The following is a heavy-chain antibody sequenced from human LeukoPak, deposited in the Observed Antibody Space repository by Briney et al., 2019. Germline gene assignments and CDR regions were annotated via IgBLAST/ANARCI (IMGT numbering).Heavy chain of an antibody. CDR2: INPKTGDT. D-gene: IGHD3-10*01. V-gene: IGHV1-2*02. Sequence: ASVKVSCKASGYTFTAYYMHWLRQAPGQGLEWMAWINPKTGDTEYAQDFRGRVSMTRDTPISTVYMEMSKLKHDDTAVFYCARGYASGSYRDFDYWGQGTLVTVSS. J-gene: IGHJ4*02. CDR3: ARGYASGSYRDFDY. CDR1: GYTFTAYY.